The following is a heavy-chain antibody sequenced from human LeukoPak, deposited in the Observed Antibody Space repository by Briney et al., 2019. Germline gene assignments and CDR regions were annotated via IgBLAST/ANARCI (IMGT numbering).Heavy chain of an antibody. D-gene: IGHD3-10*01. V-gene: IGHV1-2*06. Sequence: ASVKVSCKASGYTFTGYYMHWVRQAPGQGLEWMGRINPNSGGTNYAQKFQGRVTMTRDTSISTAYMELSRLRSDDTAVYYCARDREYYYGSGRKCVDYWGQGTLVTVSS. CDR3: ARDREYYYGSGRKCVDY. CDR1: GYTFTGYY. J-gene: IGHJ4*02. CDR2: INPNSGGT.